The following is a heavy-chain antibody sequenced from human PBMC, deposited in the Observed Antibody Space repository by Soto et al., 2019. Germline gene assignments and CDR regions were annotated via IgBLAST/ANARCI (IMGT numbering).Heavy chain of an antibody. D-gene: IGHD2-2*01. CDR2: IYYSGST. J-gene: IGHJ5*02. CDR1: GGSVSSGSYY. V-gene: IGHV4-61*01. Sequence: SQTLSLTCTVSGGSVSSGSYYRSWIRRPPGKGQEWIGYIYYSGSTNYTPSLKSRFTISVDTSKNQFSLKLSSVTAADTAGYYCATSTESDIVVVPAAIFSGFDPWGQGTLVTVSS. CDR3: ATSTESDIVVVPAAIFSGFDP.